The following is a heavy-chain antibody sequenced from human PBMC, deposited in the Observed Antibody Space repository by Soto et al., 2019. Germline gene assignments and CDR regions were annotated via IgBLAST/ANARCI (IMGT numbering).Heavy chain of an antibody. CDR3: ACLAWFGDPVPPFDC. CDR1: GFPFDDYS. CDR2: ISGSAVST. D-gene: IGHD3-10*01. V-gene: IGHV3-23*01. Sequence: GGSMRLSCAASGFPFDDYSMNWVRQVPGKGLEWVSGISGSAVSTNHADSVKGRFIISRDNSKNMVYLQMNSLRAEDTAVYYCACLAWFGDPVPPFDCWGQGTVVTVSS. J-gene: IGHJ4*02.